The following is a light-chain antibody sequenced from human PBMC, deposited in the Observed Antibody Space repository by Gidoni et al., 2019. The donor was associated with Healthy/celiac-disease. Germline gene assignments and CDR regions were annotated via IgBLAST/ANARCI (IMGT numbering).Light chain of an antibody. Sequence: DIQLNQFPSSLSASVGDRVTITCRASQSISSYLNWYQQKPGKAPNLLIYAASSLQSGVPLRFSGSGSGTDFTLTISSLQPEEFATYYCQQSYSTPLTFGGGTKVEIK. V-gene: IGKV1-39*01. CDR1: QSISSY. CDR3: QQSYSTPLT. J-gene: IGKJ4*01. CDR2: AAS.